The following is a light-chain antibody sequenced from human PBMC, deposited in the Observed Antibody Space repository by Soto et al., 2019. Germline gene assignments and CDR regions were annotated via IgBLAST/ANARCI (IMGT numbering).Light chain of an antibody. CDR1: QSVSSN. CDR3: QQYNDWPPIP. CDR2: GAS. Sequence: EIVMTQSPATLSVSPGERATLSCRASQSVSSNLAWYQQKPGQAPRLLISGASTRATGIPARFSGSGSGTEFTLTISSLQSEDFAVYYCQQYNDWPPIPFGQGTRLAI. V-gene: IGKV3D-15*01. J-gene: IGKJ5*01.